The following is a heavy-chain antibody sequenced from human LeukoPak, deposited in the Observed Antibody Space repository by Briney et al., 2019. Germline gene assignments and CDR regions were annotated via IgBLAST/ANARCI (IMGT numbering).Heavy chain of an antibody. CDR3: ARSRVGYNWNDFDF. D-gene: IGHD1-20*01. V-gene: IGHV1-46*01. J-gene: IGHJ4*02. CDR1: GYTFISYY. Sequence: ASVKVSCKASGYTFISYYIHWVRQAPGQGLEWMGIINPSGGSPSYAQKFQGRVTMTRDTSTSTVYMELSSLRSEDTALYYCARSRVGYNWNDFDFWGQGTLVTVSS. CDR2: INPSGGSP.